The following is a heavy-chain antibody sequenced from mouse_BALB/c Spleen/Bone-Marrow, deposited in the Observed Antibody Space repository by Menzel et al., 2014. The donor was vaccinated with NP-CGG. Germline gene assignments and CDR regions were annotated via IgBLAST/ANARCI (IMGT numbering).Heavy chain of an antibody. Sequence: VQLQQPGAELVKPGASVKLSCTASGFNVKDTYIHWVKQRPEQGLEWIGRIDPANGNTKYDPKFQGKATITADTSSNTAYQQLSSLISEATAVYYCASYVYGYYFDYWGQGTPLTVSS. CDR1: GFNVKDTY. CDR2: IDPANGNT. J-gene: IGHJ2*01. V-gene: IGHV14-3*02. CDR3: ASYVYGYYFDY. D-gene: IGHD2-2*01.